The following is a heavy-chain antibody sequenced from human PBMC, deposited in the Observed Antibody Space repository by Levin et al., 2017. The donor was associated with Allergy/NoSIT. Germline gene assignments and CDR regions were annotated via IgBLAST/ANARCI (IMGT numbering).Heavy chain of an antibody. V-gene: IGHV3-30*18. D-gene: IGHD1-26*01. J-gene: IGHJ4*02. Sequence: GESLKISCAASGFTFSSYGMHWVRQAPGKGLEWVAVISYDGSNKYYADSVKGRFTISRDNSKNTLYLQMNSLRAEDTAVYYCAKDRLERWELVGPDDYWGQGTLVTVSS. CDR2: ISYDGSNK. CDR3: AKDRLERWELVGPDDY. CDR1: GFTFSSYG.